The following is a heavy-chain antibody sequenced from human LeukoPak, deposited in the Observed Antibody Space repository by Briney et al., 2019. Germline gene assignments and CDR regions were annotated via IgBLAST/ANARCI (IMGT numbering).Heavy chain of an antibody. V-gene: IGHV3-7*03. CDR2: VKQDGSEK. CDR3: AKPARTDYADY. Sequence: GGSLRLSCAASGFTFSSYWMSWVRQAPGKGLEWVANVKQDGSEKYYVDSVKGRFTISRDNAKNSLYLQMNSLRAEDTAVYYCAKPARTDYADYWGQGTLVTVSS. D-gene: IGHD1-14*01. J-gene: IGHJ4*02. CDR1: GFTFSSYW.